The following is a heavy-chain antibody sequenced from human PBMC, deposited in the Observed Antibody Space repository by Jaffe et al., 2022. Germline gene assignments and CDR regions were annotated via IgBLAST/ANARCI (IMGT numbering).Heavy chain of an antibody. D-gene: IGHD3-9*01. CDR1: GYTFTDYY. J-gene: IGHJ5*02. Sequence: EVQLVQSGAEVKKPGATVKISCKVSGYTFTDYYMHWVQQAPGKGLEWMGLVDPEDGETIYAEKFQGRVTITADTSTDTAYMELSSLRSEDTAVYYCATDAIQSSHSLRYFEGTYNWFDPWGQGTLVTVSS. V-gene: IGHV1-69-2*01. CDR2: VDPEDGET. CDR3: ATDAIQSSHSLRYFEGTYNWFDP.